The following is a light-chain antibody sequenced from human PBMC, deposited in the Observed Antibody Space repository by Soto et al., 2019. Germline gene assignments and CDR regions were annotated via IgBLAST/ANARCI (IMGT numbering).Light chain of an antibody. CDR2: EAS. CDR1: QSINFW. Sequence: PSTLSASVGDRVTITCRASQSINFWLAWFQQKPGKAPKLLIYEASTLAGGVPSTFSGSRSGTDFTLTISSLQPDDFATYYCQQYNNYPRTFGQGTKV. CDR3: QQYNNYPRT. J-gene: IGKJ1*01. V-gene: IGKV1-5*01.